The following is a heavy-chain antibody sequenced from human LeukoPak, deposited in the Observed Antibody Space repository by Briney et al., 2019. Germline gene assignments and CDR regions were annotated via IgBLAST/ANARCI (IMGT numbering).Heavy chain of an antibody. CDR3: AKTGEAYYYDSSGGDY. V-gene: IGHV3-23*01. CDR1: GFTFSDYY. D-gene: IGHD3-22*01. Sequence: GGSLRLSCAASGFTFSDYYMSWIRQAPGKGLEWVSAISGSGGSTYYADSVKGRFTISRDNSKNTLYLQMNSLRAEDTAVYYCAKTGEAYYYDSSGGDYWGQGTLVTVSS. CDR2: ISGSGGST. J-gene: IGHJ4*02.